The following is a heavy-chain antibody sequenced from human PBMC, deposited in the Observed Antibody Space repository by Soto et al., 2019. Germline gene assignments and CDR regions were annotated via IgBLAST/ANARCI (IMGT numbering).Heavy chain of an antibody. D-gene: IGHD2-15*01. Sequence: EVQLLESGGGLAQRGGSLRLSCAVSGFPFSTYAMNWVRQAPGKGLEWVSTISGSGDTTFYADSVKGRFTISRDNSNNTLFLQLNSLTAEDTAVYLCAKDKIGGSVAATSRDWFDPWGQGTLVTVSS. J-gene: IGHJ5*02. CDR2: ISGSGDTT. V-gene: IGHV3-23*01. CDR3: AKDKIGGSVAATSRDWFDP. CDR1: GFPFSTYA.